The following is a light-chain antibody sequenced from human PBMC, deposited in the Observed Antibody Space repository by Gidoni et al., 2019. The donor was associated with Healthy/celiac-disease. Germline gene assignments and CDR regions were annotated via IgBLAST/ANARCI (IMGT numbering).Light chain of an antibody. CDR3: EQYNSSPYT. J-gene: IGKJ2*01. CDR1: QSISSW. V-gene: IGKV1-5*01. Sequence: DILMTQSPPTLSASVGDRVTITCRASQSISSWLAWYQQKPGKAPKRLIYDAPSLESEVPSRFSGSGSGTEFTLTISSLQPDDFATYYCEQYNSSPYTFGQGTKLEIK. CDR2: DAP.